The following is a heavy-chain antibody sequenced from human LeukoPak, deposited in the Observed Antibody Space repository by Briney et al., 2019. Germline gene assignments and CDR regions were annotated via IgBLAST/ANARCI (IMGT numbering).Heavy chain of an antibody. J-gene: IGHJ5*02. CDR2: ISAYNGNT. CDR3: ARGGLVQLERHWFDP. V-gene: IGHV1-18*01. CDR1: GYTFTSYG. Sequence: GASVKVSCKASGYTFTSYGISWVRQAPGQGLEWMGWISAYNGNTNYAQKLQGRVTMTTDTSTSTAYMELRSLRSEDTAVYYCARGGLVQLERHWFDPWGQGTLVTVSS. D-gene: IGHD1-1*01.